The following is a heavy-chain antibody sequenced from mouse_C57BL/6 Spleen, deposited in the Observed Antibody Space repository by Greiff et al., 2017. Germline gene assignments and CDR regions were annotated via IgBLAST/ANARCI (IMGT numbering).Heavy chain of an antibody. V-gene: IGHV1-64*01. J-gene: IGHJ4*01. CDR2: IHPNSGST. CDR3: GRSLRFYAMDY. CDR1: GYTFTSYW. Sequence: QVQLQQPGAELVKPGASVKLSCKASGYTFTSYWMHWVKQRPGQGLEWIGMIHPNSGSTNYNEKFKSKATLTVDKSSSTAFMQLSSLTSEDSAVYCCGRSLRFYAMDYWGQGTSVTVSS.